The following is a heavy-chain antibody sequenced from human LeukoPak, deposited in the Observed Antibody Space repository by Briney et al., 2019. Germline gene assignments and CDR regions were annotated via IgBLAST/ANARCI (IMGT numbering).Heavy chain of an antibody. V-gene: IGHV1-69*02. J-gene: IGHJ4*02. D-gene: IGHD2-8*01. Sequence: ASVKVSCKASGGTFSSYTISWVRQAPGQGLEWMGRIIPILGIANYAQKFQGRVTITADKSTSTAYMELSSLRSEATAVYYCARVTNGGGSDYWGQGTLITVSS. CDR1: GGTFSSYT. CDR3: ARVTNGGGSDY. CDR2: IIPILGIA.